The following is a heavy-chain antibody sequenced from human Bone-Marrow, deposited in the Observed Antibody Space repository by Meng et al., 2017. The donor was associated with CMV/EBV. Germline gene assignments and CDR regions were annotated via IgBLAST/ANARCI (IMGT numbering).Heavy chain of an antibody. CDR2: ISSSSSYI. CDR1: GFTFNNYE. CDR3: AKDLTGDNAFDV. D-gene: IGHD1-26*01. J-gene: IGHJ3*01. V-gene: IGHV3-21*01. Sequence: GGSLRLSCAASGFTFNNYEMNWVRQAPGKGLEWVSSISSSSSYIYYADSVKGRFTISRDNSKNTLYLQMNSLRAEDTAVYYCAKDLTGDNAFDVWGQGTMVTVSS.